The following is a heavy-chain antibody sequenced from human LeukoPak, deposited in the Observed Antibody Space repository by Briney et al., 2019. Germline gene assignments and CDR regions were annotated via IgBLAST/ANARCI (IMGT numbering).Heavy chain of an antibody. D-gene: IGHD2-2*01. CDR2: TKNKANSYTT. CDR3: VREGSSLFYYHGMDV. J-gene: IGHJ6*02. Sequence: GGSLRLSCAASGFTFSDHFMDWVRQAPGKGLEWVGRTKNKANSYTTEYAASVKGRFSISREDSKDSMYLQMNNLKTEDTAVYYCVREGSSLFYYHGMDVWGQGTTVTVSS. CDR1: GFTFSDHF. V-gene: IGHV3-72*01.